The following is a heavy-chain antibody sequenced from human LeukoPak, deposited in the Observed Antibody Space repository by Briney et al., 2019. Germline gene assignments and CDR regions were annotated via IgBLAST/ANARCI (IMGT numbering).Heavy chain of an antibody. CDR2: IDTTSSSTI. V-gene: IGHV3-48*01. CDR1: GFTFSGYS. Sequence: PGGSLRLSCAASGFTFSGYSMNWVRQAPGKGLEWISYIDTTSSSTIYYADSVKGRFTISGDNAKNSLYLQMNSLRAEDTAVYYCARGPPLFDPWGQGTLVTVSS. CDR3: ARGPPLFDP. J-gene: IGHJ5*02.